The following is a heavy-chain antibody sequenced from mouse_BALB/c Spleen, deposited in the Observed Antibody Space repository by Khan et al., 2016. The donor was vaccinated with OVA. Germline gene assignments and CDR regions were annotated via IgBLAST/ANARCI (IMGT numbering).Heavy chain of an antibody. CDR1: GYTFTDYA. CDR3: ARPAYDGYDDY. CDR2: ISTYSGNT. D-gene: IGHD2-3*01. Sequence: QVQLQQSGPELVRPGVSVKISCKGSGYTFTDYAMYWVKQSHAKSLEWIGLISTYSGNTNYNQKFKGKATMTVDKSSSTAYMELARLTSEDSAIYYCARPAYDGYDDYWGQGTTLTVSS. V-gene: IGHV1S137*01. J-gene: IGHJ2*01.